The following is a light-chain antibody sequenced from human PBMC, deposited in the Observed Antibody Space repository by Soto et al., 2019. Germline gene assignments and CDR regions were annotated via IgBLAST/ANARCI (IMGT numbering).Light chain of an antibody. V-gene: IGKV1-12*01. CDR3: QQAHSFPVT. CDR2: AAS. CDR1: QDITSW. Sequence: DIQMTQSPSSVSAVVGDRVTITCRASQDITSWLAWYQQQPGRAPKLLLYAASTLQGGVPSRFSGSGSGTDFTPTISSLRPEDFATYYCQQAHSFPVTFGQGTRLEI. J-gene: IGKJ5*01.